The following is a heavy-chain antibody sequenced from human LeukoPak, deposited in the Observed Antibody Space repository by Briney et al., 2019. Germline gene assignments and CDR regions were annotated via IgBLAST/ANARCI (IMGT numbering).Heavy chain of an antibody. V-gene: IGHV4-30-2*01. J-gene: IGHJ4*02. CDR2: IYHSGST. Sequence: SETLSLTCTVSGGSISSGGYSWSWIRQPPGKGLEWIGYIYHSGSTYYNPSLKSRVTISVDRSKNQFSLKLSSVTAADTAVYYCARGPVWIAVAPPDHWGQGTLVTVSS. CDR1: GGSISSGGYS. CDR3: ARGPVWIAVAPPDH. D-gene: IGHD6-19*01.